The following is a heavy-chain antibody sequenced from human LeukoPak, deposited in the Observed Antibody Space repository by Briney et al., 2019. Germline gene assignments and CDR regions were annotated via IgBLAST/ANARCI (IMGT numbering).Heavy chain of an antibody. CDR2: IKQDGSEK. Sequence: GGSLRLSCAASGFTFSSYWMSWVRQAPGRGLEWVANIKQDGSEKYYVDSVKGRFTISRDNAKNSLYLQMNSLRAEDTAVYYCARDRRPSSYIGMDVWGQGTTVTVSS. CDR1: GFTFSSYW. CDR3: ARDRRPSSYIGMDV. J-gene: IGHJ6*02. D-gene: IGHD5-12*01. V-gene: IGHV3-7*05.